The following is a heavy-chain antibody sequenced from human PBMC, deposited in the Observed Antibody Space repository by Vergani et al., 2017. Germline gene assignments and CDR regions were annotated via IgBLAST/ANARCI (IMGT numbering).Heavy chain of an antibody. CDR1: GGSISSGSYY. J-gene: IGHJ4*02. Sequence: QVQLQESGPGLVKPSQTLSLTCTVSGGSISSGSYYWSWIRQPAGKGLEWIGRIYTSGSTNYNPSLKSRVTISVDTSKNQFSLKLSSVTAADTAVYYCARAGRHIAARHFFDYWGQGTLVTVSS. CDR2: IYTSGST. D-gene: IGHD6-6*01. V-gene: IGHV4-61*02. CDR3: ARAGRHIAARHFFDY.